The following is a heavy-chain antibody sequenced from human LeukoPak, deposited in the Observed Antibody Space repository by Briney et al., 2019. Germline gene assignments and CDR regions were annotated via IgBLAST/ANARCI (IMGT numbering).Heavy chain of an antibody. J-gene: IGHJ6*02. CDR3: AATVTVTAGGTYFGIDV. V-gene: IGHV1-58*01. CDR2: IVVGSGHT. Sequence: SVKVSCKASGFTFATSAVQWVRQARGQRLEWIGWIVVGSGHTNYAQKFQERVTITRDMSTSTAYMELSSLRSEDTAVYYCAATVTVTAGGTYFGIDVWGQGTTVTVSS. CDR1: GFTFATSA. D-gene: IGHD4-17*01.